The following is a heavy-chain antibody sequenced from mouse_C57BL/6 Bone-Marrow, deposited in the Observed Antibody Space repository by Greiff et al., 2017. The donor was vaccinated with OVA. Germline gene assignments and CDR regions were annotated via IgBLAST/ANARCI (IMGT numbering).Heavy chain of an antibody. V-gene: IGHV1-82*01. D-gene: IGHD1-1*01. CDR3: ARKVITTVDWYFDV. CDR2: IYPGDGDT. Sequence: QVQLQQSGAELVRPGTSVKVSCKASGYAFSSSWMNWVKQRPGKGLEWIGRIYPGDGDTNYNGKFKGKATLTADKSSSTAYMQLSSLTSEDSAVYFCARKVITTVDWYFDVWGTGTTVTVSS. CDR1: GYAFSSSW. J-gene: IGHJ1*03.